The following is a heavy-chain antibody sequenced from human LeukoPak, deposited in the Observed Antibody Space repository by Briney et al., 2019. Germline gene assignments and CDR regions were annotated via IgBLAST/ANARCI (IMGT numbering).Heavy chain of an antibody. CDR3: ARDGGAWLQSVPGAFDI. J-gene: IGHJ3*02. CDR1: GGSISSGDYY. CDR2: IYYSGST. D-gene: IGHD5-24*01. Sequence: SETLSLTCTVSGGSISSGDYYWSWIRQPPGKGLEWIGYIYYSGSTYYNPSLKSRLTMSLDTSKNQFSLKLSSVTAADTAVYYCARDGGAWLQSVPGAFDIWGQGTLVTVSS. V-gene: IGHV4-30-4*01.